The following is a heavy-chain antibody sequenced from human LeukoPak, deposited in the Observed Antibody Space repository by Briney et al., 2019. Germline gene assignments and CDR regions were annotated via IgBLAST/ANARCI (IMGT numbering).Heavy chain of an antibody. D-gene: IGHD3-10*01. Sequence: PGGCLRLSCAASGFTSKSFWKSWVRQAPGKGLEWVANIKQDGREKNYVDSVKGRFTISRENAKNSLYLQMNSLRAGDTAVYYCARAYRGYYGSGSYYNDAFDIWGQGTMVTVSS. CDR1: GFTSKSFW. CDR2: IKQDGREK. V-gene: IGHV3-7*02. CDR3: ARAYRGYYGSGSYYNDAFDI. J-gene: IGHJ3*02.